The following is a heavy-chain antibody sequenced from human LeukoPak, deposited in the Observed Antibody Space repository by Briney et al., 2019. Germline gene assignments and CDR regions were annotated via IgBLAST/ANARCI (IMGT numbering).Heavy chain of an antibody. V-gene: IGHV1-18*01. CDR3: ARGIDILTGNSWFDP. CDR2: ISAYNGNT. Sequence: ASVKVSCKASGYTFTSYGISWVRQAPGQGLEWMGWISAYNGNTNYAQKLQGRVTMTTDTSTSTAYMELRSLRSDDTAVYYCARGIDILTGNSWFDPWGQGTLVTVSS. D-gene: IGHD3-9*01. CDR1: GYTFTSYG. J-gene: IGHJ5*02.